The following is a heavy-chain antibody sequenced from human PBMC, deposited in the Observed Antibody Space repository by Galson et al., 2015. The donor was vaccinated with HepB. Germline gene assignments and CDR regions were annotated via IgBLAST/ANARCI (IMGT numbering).Heavy chain of an antibody. CDR2: ATGTNT. Sequence: SLRLSCAASGFTFSSYAMYWVRQAPGKGLEWVSTATGTNTYYADSVKGRFTISRDNSKNTLYLEMNDLRAEDTALYYCAKAPEATKHQGDIWGQGTLVTVSS. J-gene: IGHJ4*02. CDR1: GFTFSSYA. V-gene: IGHV3-23*01. D-gene: IGHD3-9*01. CDR3: AKAPEATKHQGDI.